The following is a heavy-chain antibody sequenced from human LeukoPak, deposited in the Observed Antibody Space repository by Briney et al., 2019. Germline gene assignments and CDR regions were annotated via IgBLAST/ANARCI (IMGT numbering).Heavy chain of an antibody. Sequence: GGSLRLSCVASGFIFSTHAMSWARLAPGRGLEWVSTISDSGGSTYYTESVKGRFTISRDNSMSTLSLQMKSLRAEDTAVYYCAKDLSIAAAGRYNWFDPWGQGTLVTVSS. CDR3: AKDLSIAAAGRYNWFDP. V-gene: IGHV3-23*01. J-gene: IGHJ5*02. D-gene: IGHD6-13*01. CDR1: GFIFSTHA. CDR2: ISDSGGST.